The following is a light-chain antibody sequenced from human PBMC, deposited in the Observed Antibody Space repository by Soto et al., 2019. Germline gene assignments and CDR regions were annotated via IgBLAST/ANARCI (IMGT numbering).Light chain of an antibody. CDR2: DAS. V-gene: IGKV3-11*01. J-gene: IGKJ1*01. CDR3: QQRGNWPRT. Sequence: EIVLTQSPATLSLSPGERATLSCRASQSVSSYFAWYQQKHGQAPRLLIYDASNRATGIPARFSGSGSGTDFTLTISSLEPEDFAVYYCQQRGNWPRTFGQGTKVDIK. CDR1: QSVSSY.